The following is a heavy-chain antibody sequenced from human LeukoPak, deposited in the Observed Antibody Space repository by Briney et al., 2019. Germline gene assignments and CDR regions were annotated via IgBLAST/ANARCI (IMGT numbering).Heavy chain of an antibody. D-gene: IGHD2-15*01. CDR2: IYTSGST. Sequence: PSETLSLTCTVSGGSISSGSYYWSWIRQPAGKGLEWIGRIYTSGSTNYNPSLKSRVTISVDTSKNQFSLKLSSVTAADTAVYYCAREIVPCSGGSCYLSWRYHRNNWFDPWGQGTLVTVSS. CDR1: GGSISSGSYY. V-gene: IGHV4-61*02. J-gene: IGHJ5*02. CDR3: AREIVPCSGGSCYLSWRYHRNNWFDP.